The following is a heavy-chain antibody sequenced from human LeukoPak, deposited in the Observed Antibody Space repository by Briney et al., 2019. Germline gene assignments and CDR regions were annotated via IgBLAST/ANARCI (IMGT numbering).Heavy chain of an antibody. D-gene: IGHD6-13*01. CDR1: GYTFSTYG. CDR2: ISAYNGNT. J-gene: IGHJ4*02. Sequence: GASVKVSCKASGYTFSTYGINWVRQAPGQGLEWVGWISAYNGNTNYAQRLQGRVTMTTDTSTSTAYMEIRGLRSDDTAVYYCARGEYSSSWDHYYFDYWGQGTLVTVSS. V-gene: IGHV1-18*01. CDR3: ARGEYSSSWDHYYFDY.